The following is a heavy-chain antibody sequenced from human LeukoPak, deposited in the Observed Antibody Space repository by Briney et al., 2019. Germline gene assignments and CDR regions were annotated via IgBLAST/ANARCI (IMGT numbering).Heavy chain of an antibody. V-gene: IGHV4-30-2*05. CDR3: ARDRSSYGSGSYYIDY. CDR2: IHHSGST. CDR1: GDSISSGGYY. Sequence: PSETLSLTCTVSGDSISSGGYYWSWIRQPPGKGLEWIGYIHHSGSTYYNPSLKSRVTISVDTSKNQFSLKLSSVTAADTAVYYCARDRSSYGSGSYYIDYWGQGTLVTVSS. J-gene: IGHJ4*02. D-gene: IGHD3-10*01.